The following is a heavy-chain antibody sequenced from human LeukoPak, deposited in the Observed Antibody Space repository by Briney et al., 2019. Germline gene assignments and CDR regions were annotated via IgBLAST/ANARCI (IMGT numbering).Heavy chain of an antibody. CDR1: GGSISSGTYY. CDR2: INTSGST. CDR3: ARALPHRRLMDTTMEQHWFDP. J-gene: IGHJ5*02. D-gene: IGHD5-18*01. Sequence: PSQTLSLTCTVSGGSISSGTYYWSWIRQPAGKGLEWIGRINTSGSTNYNPSLKNRVTISVETSKNQFSLNLTSVTAADTAVYYCARALPHRRLMDTTMEQHWFDPWGQGTLVTVSS. V-gene: IGHV4-61*02.